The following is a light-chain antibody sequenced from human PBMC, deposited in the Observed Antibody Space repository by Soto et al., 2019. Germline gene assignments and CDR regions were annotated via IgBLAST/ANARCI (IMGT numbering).Light chain of an antibody. J-gene: IGKJ2*01. CDR3: QQYNNWRPAYT. CDR1: QRISTN. Sequence: EIVMTQSPATLSVSPGESATLSCRASQRISTNLAWYQQKGGQPPRLLIYGASTRATGITQRFSGSGSGTDFSLTISSLQSEDFAVYYCQQYNNWRPAYTFGQGTRVESK. CDR2: GAS. V-gene: IGKV3-15*01.